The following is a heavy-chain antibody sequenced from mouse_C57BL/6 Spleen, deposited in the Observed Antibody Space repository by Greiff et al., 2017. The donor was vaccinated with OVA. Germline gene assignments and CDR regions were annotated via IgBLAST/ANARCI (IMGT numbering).Heavy chain of an antibody. CDR3: TSHDGYLAY. CDR2: FHPYHDDT. CDR1: GFTFTTYP. V-gene: IGHV1-47*01. Sequence: VQLQQSGAELVKPGASVKMSCTASGFTFTTYPFEWLKQNHGKSLEWIGNFHPYHDDTMYNEKFQGKVTLTVEKSSTTVYLELSRLTSDDSAVYYCTSHDGYLAYWGQGTLVTVSA. J-gene: IGHJ3*01. D-gene: IGHD2-3*01.